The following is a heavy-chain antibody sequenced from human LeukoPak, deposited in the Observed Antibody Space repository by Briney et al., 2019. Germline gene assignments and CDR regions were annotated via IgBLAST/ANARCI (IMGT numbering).Heavy chain of an antibody. J-gene: IGHJ4*02. CDR3: ASAQDSGYKHFDY. Sequence: PGGSLRLSCAASGFXFSDYYMSWIRQAPGKGLEWVSYISRSRSYTNYADSVKGRFTISRDNAKNLLYLQMNSLRAEDTAVYYCASAQDSGYKHFDYWGQGTLVTVSS. CDR2: ISRSRSYT. V-gene: IGHV3-11*03. CDR1: GFXFSDYY. D-gene: IGHD5-12*01.